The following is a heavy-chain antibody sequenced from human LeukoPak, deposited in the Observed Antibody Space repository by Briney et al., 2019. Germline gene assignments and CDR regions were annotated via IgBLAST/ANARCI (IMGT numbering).Heavy chain of an antibody. CDR3: ATASVYCSSTSCYGGFDP. D-gene: IGHD2-2*01. J-gene: IGHJ5*02. Sequence: EASVKISRKVSGYTFTDYYMHWVQQAPGKGLEWMGLVDPEDGKTIYAEKFQGRVTITADTSTDTAYMELSSLRSEDTDVYYCATASVYCSSTSCYGGFDPWGQGTLVTVSS. CDR1: GYTFTDYY. V-gene: IGHV1-69-2*01. CDR2: VDPEDGKT.